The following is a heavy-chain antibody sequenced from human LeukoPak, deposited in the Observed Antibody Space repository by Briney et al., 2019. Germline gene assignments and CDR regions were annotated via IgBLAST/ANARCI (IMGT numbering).Heavy chain of an antibody. CDR2: ISSSSSYI. CDR3: ARSFGRTPNDY. J-gene: IGHJ4*02. V-gene: IGHV3-21*01. D-gene: IGHD3-10*01. CDR1: GFTFSSYS. Sequence: GGSLRLSCAASGFTFSSYSMNWVRQAPGKGLEWVSSISSSSSYIYYADSVKGRFIISRDNSKNTLYLQMNSLRAEDTAVYYCARSFGRTPNDYWGQGTLVTVSS.